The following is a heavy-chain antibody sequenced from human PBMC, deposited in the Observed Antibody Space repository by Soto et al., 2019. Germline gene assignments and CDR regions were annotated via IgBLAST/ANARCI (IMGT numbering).Heavy chain of an antibody. CDR3: AKKYFFGSGSYVFYFDY. Sequence: EVQLLESGGGSVQPGGSLRLSCAASGFTFSNYAMTWVRQAPGKGLEWVSTMSGTAGNTYYADSVKGRFTISRDNSKNTLYLQMNTLRAEDTAVSYSAKKYFFGSGSYVFYFDYWGQGTLVTVSS. CDR2: MSGTAGNT. J-gene: IGHJ4*02. CDR1: GFTFSNYA. V-gene: IGHV3-23*01. D-gene: IGHD3-10*01.